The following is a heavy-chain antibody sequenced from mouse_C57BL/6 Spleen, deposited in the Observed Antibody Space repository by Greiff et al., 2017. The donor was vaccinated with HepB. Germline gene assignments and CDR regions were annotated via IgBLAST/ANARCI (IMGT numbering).Heavy chain of an antibody. J-gene: IGHJ2*01. Sequence: QVQLQQSGAELVKPGASVKLSCKASGYTFTSYWMPWVKQRPGRGLEWIGRIDPNSGGTKYNEKFKSKATLTVDKPTSTAYMQLSSLTSADSAVYYCARGANYYGSSPYYFDYWGQGTTLTVSS. D-gene: IGHD1-1*01. CDR3: ARGANYYGSSPYYFDY. CDR1: GYTFTSYW. CDR2: IDPNSGGT. V-gene: IGHV1-72*01.